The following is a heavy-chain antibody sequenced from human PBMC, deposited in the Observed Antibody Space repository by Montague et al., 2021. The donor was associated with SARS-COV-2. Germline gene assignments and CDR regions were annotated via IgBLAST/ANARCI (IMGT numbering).Heavy chain of an antibody. J-gene: IGHJ4*02. CDR2: IYYSGST. CDR3: ARHKRWRIAAAGRDFDY. V-gene: IGHV4-39*01. D-gene: IGHD6-13*01. CDR1: GGSISSSSYY. Sequence: SETLSLTCTVSGGSISSSSYYWGWIRQPPGKGLERIGSIYYSGSTYYNPSLKSRVTISVDTSKNQFSLKLSSATAADTAVYYCARHKRWRIAAAGRDFDYWGQGTLITVSS.